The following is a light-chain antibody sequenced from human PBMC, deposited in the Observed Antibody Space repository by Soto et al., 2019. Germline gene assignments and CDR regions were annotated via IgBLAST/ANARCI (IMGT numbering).Light chain of an antibody. CDR2: DAS. J-gene: IGKJ3*01. CDR1: QSVSSN. V-gene: IGKV3-11*01. Sequence: DIVMTQSPATLSVSPGERATLSCRASQSVSSNLAWYQHTPGQPPRLLIYDASKRATGIPARFSGSGSGTDFTLTISSLEPEDFAVYYCQQRTNWLFTFGPGTKVDIK. CDR3: QQRTNWLFT.